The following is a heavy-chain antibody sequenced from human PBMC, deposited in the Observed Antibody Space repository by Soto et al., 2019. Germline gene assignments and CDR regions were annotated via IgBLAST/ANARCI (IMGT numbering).Heavy chain of an antibody. J-gene: IGHJ4*02. Sequence: QVQLQESGPGLVKPSQTLSLTCTVSGGSIGSGGYYWSWIRQHPGEGLEWIANIYNRGRTYYNPSLKSRVTISLATSKKQFSLKLSSVTAADTAVYYCARARYYSDSTGYPLFDYWGQGTLVTVSS. CDR1: GGSIGSGGYY. CDR2: IYNRGRT. V-gene: IGHV4-31*03. CDR3: ARARYYSDSTGYPLFDY. D-gene: IGHD3-22*01.